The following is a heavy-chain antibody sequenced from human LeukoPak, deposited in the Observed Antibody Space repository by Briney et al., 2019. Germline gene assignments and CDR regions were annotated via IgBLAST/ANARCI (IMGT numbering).Heavy chain of an antibody. D-gene: IGHD6-19*01. CDR3: ASVRGYSSGWYASGFDP. V-gene: IGHV4-59*12. Sequence: SETLSLTCTVSGGSISGFYWNWIRQPPGKGLEWIGYVYYSGNTNYNPSLKSRVTISLDTPKKQFSLKLSSVTAADTAVYYCASVRGYSSGWYASGFDPWGQGTLVTVSS. J-gene: IGHJ5*02. CDR1: GGSISGFY. CDR2: VYYSGNT.